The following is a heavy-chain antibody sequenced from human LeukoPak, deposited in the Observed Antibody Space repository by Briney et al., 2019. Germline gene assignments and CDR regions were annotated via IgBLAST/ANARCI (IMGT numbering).Heavy chain of an antibody. D-gene: IGHD3-9*01. J-gene: IGHJ4*02. Sequence: GGSLRLSCADSGFTVSSNYMRWVRQAPGKGLEWVSVIYIGGSTHYADSVKGRFTISRDNSKNTLYLQMNSLRAENTAVYNCVRDRLHYDSLTGYPADWGEGTLVTASS. V-gene: IGHV3-66*01. CDR1: GFTVSSNY. CDR2: IYIGGST. CDR3: VRDRLHYDSLTGYPAD.